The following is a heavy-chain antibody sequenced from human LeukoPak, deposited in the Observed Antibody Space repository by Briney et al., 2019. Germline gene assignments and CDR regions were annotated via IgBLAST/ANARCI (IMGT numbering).Heavy chain of an antibody. V-gene: IGHV1-69*05. CDR1: GYTFTGYY. CDR3: ARDDYGNNWFDP. CDR2: IIPIFGTA. Sequence: ASVKVSCKASGYTFTGYYMHWVRQAPGQGLEWMGRIIPIFGTANYAQKFQGRVTITTDESTSTAYMELSSLRSEDTAVYYCARDDYGNNWFDPWGQGTLVTVSS. D-gene: IGHD4-17*01. J-gene: IGHJ5*02.